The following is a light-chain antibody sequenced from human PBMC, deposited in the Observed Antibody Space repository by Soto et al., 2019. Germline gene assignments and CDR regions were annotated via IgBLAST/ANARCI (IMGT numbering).Light chain of an antibody. Sequence: LTQPHSVSESPGKTVTISCTRSSGSIASNYVQWYQQRPGSAPTYVIYDDNQRPSGVPDRFSGSIDSSSNSDSLTISGLKNEDEADYYCHSYDSDNVIFGGGTKLTVL. CDR2: DDN. J-gene: IGLJ2*01. V-gene: IGLV6-57*04. CDR1: SGSIASNY. CDR3: HSYDSDNVI.